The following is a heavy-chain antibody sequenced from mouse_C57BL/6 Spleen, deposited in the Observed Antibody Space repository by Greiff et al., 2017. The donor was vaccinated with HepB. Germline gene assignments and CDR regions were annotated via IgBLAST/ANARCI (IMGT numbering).Heavy chain of an antibody. J-gene: IGHJ4*01. CDR1: GFTFSSYG. CDR3: ARHNYYGSSYDYAMDY. CDR2: ISSGGSYT. V-gene: IGHV5-6*01. D-gene: IGHD1-1*01. Sequence: EVHLVESGGDLVKPGGSLKLSCAASGFTFSSYGMSWVRQTPDKRLEWVATISSGGSYTYYPDSVKGRFTISRDNAKNTLYLQMSSLKSDDTAMYYCARHNYYGSSYDYAMDYWGQGTSVTVSS.